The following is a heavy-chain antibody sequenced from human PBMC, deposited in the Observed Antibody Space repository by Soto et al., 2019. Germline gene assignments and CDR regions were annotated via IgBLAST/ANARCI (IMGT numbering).Heavy chain of an antibody. CDR1: GGTFSSYA. J-gene: IGHJ6*02. CDR2: IIPIFGTA. CDR3: ARDKQKWSRFRNYYYYGMDV. Sequence: SVKVSCKASGGTFSSYAISWVRQAPGQGLEWMGGIIPIFGTANYAQKFQGRVTITADESTSTAYMELSSLRSEDTAVYYCARDKQKWSRFRNYYYYGMDVWGQGTTVTVSS. D-gene: IGHD2-15*01. V-gene: IGHV1-69*13.